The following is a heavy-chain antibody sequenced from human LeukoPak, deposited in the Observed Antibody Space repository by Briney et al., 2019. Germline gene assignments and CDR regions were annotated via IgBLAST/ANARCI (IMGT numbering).Heavy chain of an antibody. D-gene: IGHD5-18*01. J-gene: IGHJ4*02. CDR3: ARLAAVDTAMASTDY. Sequence: GASVKASCKASGYTFTSYYMHWVRQAPGQGLEWMGIINPSGGSTSYAQKFQGRVTMTRDTSTSTVYMELSSLRSEDTAVYYCARLAAVDTAMASTDYWGQGTLFTVSS. CDR2: INPSGGST. CDR1: GYTFTSYY. V-gene: IGHV1-46*01.